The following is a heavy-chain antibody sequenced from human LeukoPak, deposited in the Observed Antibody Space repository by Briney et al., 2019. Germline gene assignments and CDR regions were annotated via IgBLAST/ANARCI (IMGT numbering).Heavy chain of an antibody. CDR1: GSTFSSYA. V-gene: IGHV3-23*01. Sequence: GGSLRLSCAASGSTFSSYAMSWVRQAPGKGLEWVSGISGSGGSTYYADSVKGRFTISRDNSKNTLYLQMNSLRAEDTAVYYCAKRLAAGDLGSFDIWGQGTMVTVSS. CDR3: AKRLAAGDLGSFDI. J-gene: IGHJ3*02. CDR2: ISGSGGST. D-gene: IGHD6-13*01.